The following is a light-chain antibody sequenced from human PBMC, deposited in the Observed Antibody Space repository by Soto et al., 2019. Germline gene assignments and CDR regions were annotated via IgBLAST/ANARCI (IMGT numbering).Light chain of an antibody. V-gene: IGKV3-11*01. CDR3: QQCGNWPFT. Sequence: EIVLRQSPGTLSLSPGERATLSCRASQSVGGYLTWYQQKPGQAPRLLFYGPSTRATAIPARFSGSGFGTEFTLSISGLESEDFAIYYCQQCGNWPFTFGPGTKVDIK. J-gene: IGKJ3*01. CDR1: QSVGGY. CDR2: GPS.